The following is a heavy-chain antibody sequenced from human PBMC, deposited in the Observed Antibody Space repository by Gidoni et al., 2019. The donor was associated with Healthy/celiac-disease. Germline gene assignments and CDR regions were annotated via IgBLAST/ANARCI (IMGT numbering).Heavy chain of an antibody. Sequence: QVQLVESVGGVVQPGWYLGLWWSAWGFTVSSYGMHWVRQAPGKGLEWVAVIWYDGSNKYYADSVKGRFTISRDNSKNTLYLQMNSLRAEDTAVYYCARVEAYDSSGYDAFDIWGQGTMVTVSS. CDR3: ARVEAYDSSGYDAFDI. J-gene: IGHJ3*02. V-gene: IGHV3-33*01. CDR1: GFTVSSYG. D-gene: IGHD3-22*01. CDR2: IWYDGSNK.